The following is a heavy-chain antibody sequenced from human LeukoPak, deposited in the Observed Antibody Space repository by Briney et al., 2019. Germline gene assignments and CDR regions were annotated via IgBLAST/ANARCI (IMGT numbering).Heavy chain of an antibody. D-gene: IGHD3-22*01. Sequence: SETLSLTCTVSGGSISSYYWSWIRQPPGKGLEWLGYIYYSGSTNCNPSLKSRVTISVDTSRNQFSLKLTSVTAADTAVYYCARHGPAYYYDISGYLGRYFDYWGQGTLVTVSS. J-gene: IGHJ4*02. CDR1: GGSISSYY. V-gene: IGHV4-59*01. CDR2: IYYSGST. CDR3: ARHGPAYYYDISGYLGRYFDY.